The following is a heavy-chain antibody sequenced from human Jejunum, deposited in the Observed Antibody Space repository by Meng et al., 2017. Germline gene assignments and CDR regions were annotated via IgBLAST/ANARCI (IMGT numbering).Heavy chain of an antibody. V-gene: IGHV4-4*02. Sequence: QVPLQESGPGLVKPSETLSLTCAVSGGSIESNNWWTWICQPPGQGLEWIGEVYHSGSTHYNPSLQSRVTISIDNSKNRFSLSLNSVTAADTAIYYCARADYVRYFDLWGRGTLVTVSS. CDR1: GGSIESNNW. CDR3: ARADYVRYFDL. D-gene: IGHD3-10*02. CDR2: VYHSGST. J-gene: IGHJ2*01.